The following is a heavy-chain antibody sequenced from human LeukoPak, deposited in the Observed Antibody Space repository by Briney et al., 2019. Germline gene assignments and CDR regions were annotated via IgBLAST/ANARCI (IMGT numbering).Heavy chain of an antibody. CDR3: ATQYYYDRGFDP. Sequence: GASVKVSCKASGYTFTSYDINWVRQATGQGLEWMGWMNPNSGNTGYAQKFQGRVTMTRNTSISTAYMELSSLRSEDTAVYYCATQYYYDRGFDPWGQGTLVIVSS. CDR1: GYTFTSYD. CDR2: MNPNSGNT. J-gene: IGHJ5*02. D-gene: IGHD3-22*01. V-gene: IGHV1-8*01.